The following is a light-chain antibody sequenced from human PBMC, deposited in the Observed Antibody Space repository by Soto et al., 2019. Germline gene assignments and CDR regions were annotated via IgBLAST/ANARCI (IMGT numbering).Light chain of an antibody. Sequence: EIVLAQSPATLSLSPGDRATLSCRASHSVGSLLAWYQQKPGQAPRLLMYFASNRATGIPPRFSGSGSGRDFSLTINRLEPEDSAVYYCQQYGTSPPITFGQGTKVDIK. CDR1: HSVGSL. CDR2: FAS. V-gene: IGKV3-20*01. CDR3: QQYGTSPPIT. J-gene: IGKJ1*01.